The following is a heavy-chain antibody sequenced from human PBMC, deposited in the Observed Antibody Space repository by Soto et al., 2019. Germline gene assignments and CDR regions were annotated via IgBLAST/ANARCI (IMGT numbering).Heavy chain of an antibody. V-gene: IGHV1-69*13. Sequence: SVKVSCKASGGTFSSYAISWVRQAPGQGLEWMGGIIPIFGTANYAQKFQGRVTITADESTSTAYMELSSLRSEDTAVYYCARDSSGWYSTAYYFDYWGQGTLVTVPS. CDR3: ARDSSGWYSTAYYFDY. J-gene: IGHJ4*02. CDR1: GGTFSSYA. D-gene: IGHD6-19*01. CDR2: IIPIFGTA.